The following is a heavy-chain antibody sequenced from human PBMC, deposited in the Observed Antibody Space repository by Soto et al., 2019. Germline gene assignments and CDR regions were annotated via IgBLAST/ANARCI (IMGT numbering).Heavy chain of an antibody. V-gene: IGHV3-30*18. CDR1: GFTFSSYG. CDR2: ISYDGSNK. CDR3: AKVSHSSSSSIDKRYYYYGMDV. J-gene: IGHJ6*02. D-gene: IGHD6-6*01. Sequence: PGGSLRLSCAASGFTFSSYGMHWVRQAPGKGLEWVAFISYDGSNKYYADSVKGRFTISRDNSKNTLYLQMNSLRAEDTAVYYCAKVSHSSSSSIDKRYYYYGMDVWGQGTTVTVSS.